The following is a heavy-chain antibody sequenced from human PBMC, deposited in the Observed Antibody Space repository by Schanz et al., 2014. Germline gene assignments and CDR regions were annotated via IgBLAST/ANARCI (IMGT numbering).Heavy chain of an antibody. Sequence: EVQLGEEGGGGEKEGGEMRGKGEASGKRVSREAMSWVRQAPGKGLEWVSVIYGGGITYYADSVKGRFTISRDSSRNTLYLQMNSLRAEDTAVYYCASLYDREYFDYWGQGTLVTVSS. CDR1: GKRVSREA. CDR3: ASLYDREYFDY. CDR2: IYGGGIT. D-gene: IGHD2-8*01. V-gene: IGHV3-66*01. J-gene: IGHJ4*02.